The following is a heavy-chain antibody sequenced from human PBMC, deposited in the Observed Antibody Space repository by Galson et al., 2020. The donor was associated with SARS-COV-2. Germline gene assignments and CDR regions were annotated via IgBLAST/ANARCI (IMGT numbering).Heavy chain of an antibody. D-gene: IGHD3-10*01. CDR2: MSANDGST. CDR1: GYTFTSVG. J-gene: IGHJ4*02. V-gene: IGHV1-18*01. CDR3: ARARSLQVGGALDY. Sequence: ASVKVSCKASGYTFTSVGLSWVRQAPGQGLEWMGWMSANDGSTIYAPKLQGRVTFTRDTSANTAYMELTSLRSDDTAVYFCARARSLQVGGALDYWGQGTRVTVSS.